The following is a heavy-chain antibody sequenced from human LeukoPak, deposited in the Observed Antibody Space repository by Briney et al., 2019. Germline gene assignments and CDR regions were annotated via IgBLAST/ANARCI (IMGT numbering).Heavy chain of an antibody. CDR3: ARHPSWPDYGGTFDY. CDR2: IYSDGRT. D-gene: IGHD4-23*01. Sequence: PSETLSLTCSVSGGSITNNFWSWTRQTPGKGLEWIAYIYSDGRTNYNPSLKSRVTISIDTSKNQFSLKMSSVTAADTAVYYRARHPSWPDYGGTFDYWGQGTLVTVSS. V-gene: IGHV4-59*08. J-gene: IGHJ4*02. CDR1: GGSITNNF.